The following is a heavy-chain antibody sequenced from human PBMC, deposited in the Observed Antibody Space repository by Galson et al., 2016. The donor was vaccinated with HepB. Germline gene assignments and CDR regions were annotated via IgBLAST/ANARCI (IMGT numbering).Heavy chain of an antibody. CDR1: GGSIDYYY. CDR2: IYYSGST. V-gene: IGHV4-59*12. D-gene: IGHD2/OR15-2a*01. Sequence: LSLTCAVSGGSIDYYYWSWIRQPPGKGLEWIGYIYYSGSTYYNPSLKSRVTISVDTSKNQFSLKLSSVTPEDTAIYYCARSAYFKEWLDPWGQGTPVTVSS. CDR3: ARSAYFKEWLDP. J-gene: IGHJ5*02.